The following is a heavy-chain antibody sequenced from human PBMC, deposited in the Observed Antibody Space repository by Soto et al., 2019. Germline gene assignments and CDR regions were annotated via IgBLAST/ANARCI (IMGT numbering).Heavy chain of an antibody. CDR1: GGTFSSYT. CDR2: IIPILGIA. CDR3: XXXXXXXXXXSVERNWFDP. J-gene: IGHJ5*02. D-gene: IGHD6-6*01. Sequence: QVQLVQSGAEVKKPGSSVKVSCKASGGTFSSYTISWVRQAPGQGLEWMGRIIPILGIANYAQKFQGRVTITADKSTSTAYMELSSLXXXXXXXXXCXXXXXXXXXXSVERNWFDPWGQGTLVTVSS. V-gene: IGHV1-69*02.